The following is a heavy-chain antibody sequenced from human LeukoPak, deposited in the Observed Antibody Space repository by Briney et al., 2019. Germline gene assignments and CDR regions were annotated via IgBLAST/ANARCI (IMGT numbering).Heavy chain of an antibody. CDR3: ARDFEGATTFDY. D-gene: IGHD1-26*01. CDR2: INPNSGGT. J-gene: IGHJ4*02. Sequence: ASVKVSCKASGYTFTSYYMHWVRQAPGQGLEWMGWINPNSGGTNYAQKFQGRVTMTSDTSISTAYMELSRLRSDDTTVYYCARDFEGATTFDYWGQGTLVTVSS. CDR1: GYTFTSYY. V-gene: IGHV1-2*02.